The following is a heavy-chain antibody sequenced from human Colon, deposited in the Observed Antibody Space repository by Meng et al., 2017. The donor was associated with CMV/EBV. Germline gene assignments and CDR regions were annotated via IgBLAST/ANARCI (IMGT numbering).Heavy chain of an antibody. CDR3: ARRIVGATNDAFDV. V-gene: IGHV3-21*01. CDR1: GFTFSFYS. J-gene: IGHJ3*01. CDR2: IGSGSSYI. Sequence: GESLKISCAASGFTFSFYSLNWVRQAPGKGLEWVATIGSGSSYIFYADSVKGRFTISRDNAKTAVYLDMNSLRGDDTAVYYCARRIVGATNDAFDVWGQGTVVTVSS. D-gene: IGHD1-26*01.